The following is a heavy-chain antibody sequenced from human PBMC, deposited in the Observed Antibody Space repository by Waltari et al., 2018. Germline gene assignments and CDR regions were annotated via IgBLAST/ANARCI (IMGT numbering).Heavy chain of an antibody. J-gene: IGHJ4*02. CDR2: LYTSDGT. D-gene: IGHD6-25*01. Sequence: EVQLVESGGGLIQPGGSLRLSCAASGFTVSSSHMSGVRQAPGKGLGWLSVLYTSDGTYYADSVGGRFTIARDNAKNTLYLQMNSRRAEDTALYYCAREQRTYYFDYWGQGTLVTVSS. CDR3: AREQRTYYFDY. CDR1: GFTVSSSH. V-gene: IGHV3-53*01.